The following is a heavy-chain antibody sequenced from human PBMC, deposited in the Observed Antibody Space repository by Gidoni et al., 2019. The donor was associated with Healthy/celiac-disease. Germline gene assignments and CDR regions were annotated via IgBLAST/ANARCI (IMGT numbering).Heavy chain of an antibody. V-gene: IGHV3-21*01. J-gene: IGHJ4*02. CDR3: ARSTVVTPGLEY. CDR1: GFTFSSYS. D-gene: IGHD2-21*02. CDR2: LSSSSSYI. Sequence: EVQLVESGGGLVKPGGSLRLSCAASGFTFSSYSMHWVRQAPGKGLECVSSLSSSSSYIYYADSVKGRFTISRDNAKNSLYLQMNRLRAEDTAVYYCARSTVVTPGLEYWGQGTLVTVSS.